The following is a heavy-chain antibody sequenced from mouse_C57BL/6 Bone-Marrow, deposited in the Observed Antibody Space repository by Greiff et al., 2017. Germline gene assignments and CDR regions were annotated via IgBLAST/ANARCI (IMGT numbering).Heavy chain of an antibody. CDR2: IHPNSGST. Sequence: QVQLQQSGAELVKPGASVKLSCKASGYTFTSYWMHWVKQRPGQGLEWIGMIHPNSGSTNYNEKFKSKATLTVDKSSSTAYMQLSSLTSEDSAVYYWARGPYYYGPFDDWGQGTTLTVSS. J-gene: IGHJ2*01. D-gene: IGHD1-1*01. CDR3: ARGPYYYGPFDD. V-gene: IGHV1-64*01. CDR1: GYTFTSYW.